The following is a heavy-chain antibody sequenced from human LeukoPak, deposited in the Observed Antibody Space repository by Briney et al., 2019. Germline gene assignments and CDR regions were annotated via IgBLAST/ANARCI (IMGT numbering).Heavy chain of an antibody. J-gene: IGHJ6*02. CDR1: GGTFSSYA. V-gene: IGHV1-69*13. Sequence: SVKVSCKASGGTFSSYAISWVRQAPGQGLEWMGGVIPIFGTANYAQKFQGRVTITADESTSTAYMELSSLRSEDTAVYYCARLPLRSIAVGYYGMDVWGQGTTVTVSS. CDR3: ARLPLRSIAVGYYGMDV. D-gene: IGHD6-6*01. CDR2: VIPIFGTA.